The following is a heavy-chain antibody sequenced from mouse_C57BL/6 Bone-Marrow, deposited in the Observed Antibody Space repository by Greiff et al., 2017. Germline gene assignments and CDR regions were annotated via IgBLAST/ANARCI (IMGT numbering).Heavy chain of an antibody. V-gene: IGHV1-50*01. Sequence: VQLQQPGAELVKPGASVKLSCKASGYTFTSYWMQWVKQRPGQGLEWIGEIDPSDSYTNYNQKFKGKATLTVDTSSSTAYMQLSSLTSEDSAVYYCAPLMYYYGSSEDWYFDVWGTGTTVTVSS. CDR2: IDPSDSYT. CDR3: APLMYYYGSSEDWYFDV. CDR1: GYTFTSYW. D-gene: IGHD1-1*01. J-gene: IGHJ1*03.